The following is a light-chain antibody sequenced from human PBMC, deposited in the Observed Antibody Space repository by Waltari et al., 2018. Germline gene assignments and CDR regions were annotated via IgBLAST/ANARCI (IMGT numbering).Light chain of an antibody. Sequence: QSALTQPASVSGSPGQSITISCTGTSSDVGFYDFVSWFQQHPGKAPKVMIYKVNNRPSGVYNRFSGCKSANTASLTISGLQAEDEADYYCSSYTRRSYWVFGGGTQLTVL. CDR2: KVN. J-gene: IGLJ3*02. CDR1: SSDVGFYDF. V-gene: IGLV2-14*01. CDR3: SSYTRRSYWV.